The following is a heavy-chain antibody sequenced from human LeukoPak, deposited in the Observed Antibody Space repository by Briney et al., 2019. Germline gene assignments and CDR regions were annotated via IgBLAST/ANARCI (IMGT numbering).Heavy chain of an antibody. D-gene: IGHD6-19*01. J-gene: IGHJ4*02. Sequence: PGGSLRLSCAASGFTVSSSYMSWVRQAPGKGLEWVSVIYSGGSTYYADSVKGRFTISRDNSKNTLYLQMNSLRAEDTAVYYCARGQSSGWYPYYFDYWGQGTLVTVSS. CDR3: ARGQSSGWYPYYFDY. CDR1: GFTVSSSY. CDR2: IYSGGST. V-gene: IGHV3-66*01.